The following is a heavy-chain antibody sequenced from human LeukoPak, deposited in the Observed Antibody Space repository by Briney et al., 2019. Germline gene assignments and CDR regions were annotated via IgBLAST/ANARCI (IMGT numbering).Heavy chain of an antibody. Sequence: GGSLRLSCAVSGFTTSSYAMSWVRLAPGKGLEWVSGISGSGGSTHYADPVKGRFTISRDNSKNTLYLQMNSLRGEDTAEYYCAKDLPSNMAVASYYFDYWGQGTLVTVSS. CDR1: GFTTSSYA. CDR2: ISGSGGST. V-gene: IGHV3-23*01. CDR3: AKDLPSNMAVASYYFDY. D-gene: IGHD6-19*01. J-gene: IGHJ4*02.